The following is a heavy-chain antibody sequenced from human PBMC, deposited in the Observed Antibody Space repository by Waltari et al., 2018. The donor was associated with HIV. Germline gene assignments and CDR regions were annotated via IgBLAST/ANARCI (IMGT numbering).Heavy chain of an antibody. CDR3: VRRPDLNDSILHSRYYFDY. CDR2: FFYSGST. D-gene: IGHD3-22*01. Sequence: QLQLQESGPGLVKPSETLSLTCTVSGGSISSSTYYGGWIRQPPGKGLEWIGSFFYSGSTYSTPSLRSRVTFSVDTSQNQFSLKLSSVTAADTAVYFCVRRPDLNDSILHSRYYFDYWGQGTLVTVSS. J-gene: IGHJ4*02. CDR1: GGSISSSTYY. V-gene: IGHV4-39*07.